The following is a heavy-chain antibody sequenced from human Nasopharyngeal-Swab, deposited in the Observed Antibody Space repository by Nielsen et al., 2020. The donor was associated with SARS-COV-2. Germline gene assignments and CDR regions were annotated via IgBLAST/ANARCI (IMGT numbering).Heavy chain of an antibody. V-gene: IGHV3-21*01. D-gene: IGHD6-13*01. J-gene: IGHJ4*02. Sequence: GESLKISCAASGFTFSSYSMNWVRQAPGKGLEWVSSISSSSSYIYYADSVKGRFTISRDNAKNSLYLQMNSLRAEDTAVYYCAREEGSSWHYFDYWGQGTLVTGSS. CDR2: ISSSSSYI. CDR3: AREEGSSWHYFDY. CDR1: GFTFSSYS.